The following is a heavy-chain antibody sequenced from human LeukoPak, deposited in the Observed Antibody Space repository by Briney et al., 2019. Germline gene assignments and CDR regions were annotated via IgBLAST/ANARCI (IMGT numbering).Heavy chain of an antibody. V-gene: IGHV4-59*01. CDR2: VFHTGST. CDR3: AISGRVTTMQRRFDP. D-gene: IGHD1-14*01. Sequence: SETLSLTCTVSGGSIDTYYWNWIRQPPGKGLEWIGYVFHTGSTNYNPSLKSRVTISVDTSKNQFSLKLSSVTAADTAVYYCAISGRVTTMQRRFDPWGQGTLVTVSS. J-gene: IGHJ5*02. CDR1: GGSIDTYY.